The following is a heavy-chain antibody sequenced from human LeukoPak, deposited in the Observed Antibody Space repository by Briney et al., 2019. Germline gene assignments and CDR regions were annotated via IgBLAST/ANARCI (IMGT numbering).Heavy chain of an antibody. Sequence: SETLSLTCTVSGGSISSYYWSWIRQPPGKGLEWIGYIYYSGSTNYNPSLKSRVTISVDTSKNQFSLKLSSVTAADTAVSSCARDSSGWYYFDYWGQGTLVTVSS. CDR3: ARDSSGWYYFDY. D-gene: IGHD6-19*01. CDR1: GGSISSYY. V-gene: IGHV4-59*01. J-gene: IGHJ4*02. CDR2: IYYSGST.